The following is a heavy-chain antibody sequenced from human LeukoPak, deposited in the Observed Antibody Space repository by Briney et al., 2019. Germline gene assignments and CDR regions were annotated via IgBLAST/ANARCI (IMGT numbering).Heavy chain of an antibody. CDR3: ATVYSSSPLRPMDV. J-gene: IGHJ6*02. CDR2: ISSNGVTV. Sequence: GGSLRLSCAASGFXXXXXXVSWVRQAPXXXXXXXXGISSNGVTVYYADSVKGRFTISRDNSKDTVYLQMNSLRAEDTAVYYCATVYSSSPLRPMDVWGQGTTVTVSS. D-gene: IGHD2-2*01. CDR1: GFXXXXXX. V-gene: IGHV3-23*01.